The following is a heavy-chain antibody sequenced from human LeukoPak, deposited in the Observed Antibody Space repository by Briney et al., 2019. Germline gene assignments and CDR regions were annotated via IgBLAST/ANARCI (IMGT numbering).Heavy chain of an antibody. D-gene: IGHD3-22*01. Sequence: ASVKVSCKTSGYTFTSYGISWVRQAPGQGPEWVGWISPYNGNTKYARKFQDRVTMTTDTSTSTAYVELRSLRSDDTAVYFCARGFYYDSGVFPDFQTFDSWGQGTLVTVSS. CDR3: ARGFYYDSGVFPDFQTFDS. J-gene: IGHJ4*02. CDR2: ISPYNGNT. V-gene: IGHV1-18*01. CDR1: GYTFTSYG.